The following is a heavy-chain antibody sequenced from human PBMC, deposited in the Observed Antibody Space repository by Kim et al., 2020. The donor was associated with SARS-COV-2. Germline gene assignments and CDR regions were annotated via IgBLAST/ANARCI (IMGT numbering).Heavy chain of an antibody. D-gene: IGHD3-22*01. Sequence: SVKVSCKASGGTFSSYAISWVRQAPGQGLEWMGGIIPIFGTANYAQKFQGRVTITADESTSTAYMELSSLRSEDTAMYYCASSYDSSGYYHFDYWGQGTLVTVSS. CDR3: ASSYDSSGYYHFDY. CDR1: GGTFSSYA. CDR2: IIPIFGTA. J-gene: IGHJ4*02. V-gene: IGHV1-69*13.